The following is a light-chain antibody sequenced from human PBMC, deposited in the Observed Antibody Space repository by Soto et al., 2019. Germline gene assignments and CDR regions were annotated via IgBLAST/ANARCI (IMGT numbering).Light chain of an antibody. J-gene: IGLJ3*02. CDR1: SGSVSTSYY. CDR2: STN. V-gene: IGLV8-61*01. CDR3: VLYMGSGIWV. Sequence: QAVVTQEPSFSVSPGGTVTLTCGLSSGSVSTSYYPSWYQQTPGHAPRTLIYSTNTRSSGVPDRFSGYILGNKAALTITGAQADDESDYYCVLYMGSGIWVFGGGTKLTVL.